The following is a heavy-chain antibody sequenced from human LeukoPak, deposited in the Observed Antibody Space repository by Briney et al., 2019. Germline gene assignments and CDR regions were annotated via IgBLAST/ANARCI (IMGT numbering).Heavy chain of an antibody. J-gene: IGHJ4*02. CDR1: GGSFSGYY. CDR3: ARGLHYYDSSGYLPTTYYFDY. Sequence: PSETLSLTCAVYGGSFSGYYWSWIRQPPGKGLEWIGEINHSGSTNYNPSLKSRVTISVDTSKNQFSLKLSSVTAADTAVYYCARGLHYYDSSGYLPTTYYFDYWGQGTLVTVSS. V-gene: IGHV4-34*01. CDR2: INHSGST. D-gene: IGHD3-22*01.